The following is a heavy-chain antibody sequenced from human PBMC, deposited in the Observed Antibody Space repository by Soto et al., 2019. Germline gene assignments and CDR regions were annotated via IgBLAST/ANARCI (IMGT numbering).Heavy chain of an antibody. J-gene: IGHJ4*02. V-gene: IGHV3-53*01. Sequence: PGGSLRLSCAVSGFTVSNIYMSWVRQAPGKGLEWVSVIQSGDTTYYAESVKARFTVSRDNSRNTLYLQMSSLRAEDTAVYFCARGAGYYDNSGYVPYYFDYWGQGTLVTVSS. CDR2: IQSGDTT. D-gene: IGHD3-22*01. CDR1: GFTVSNIY. CDR3: ARGAGYYDNSGYVPYYFDY.